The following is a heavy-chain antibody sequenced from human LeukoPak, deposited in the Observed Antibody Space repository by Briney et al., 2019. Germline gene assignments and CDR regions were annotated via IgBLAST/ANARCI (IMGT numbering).Heavy chain of an antibody. V-gene: IGHV4-4*07. CDR3: ARSYDFWSGFDP. CDR2: IYTSGST. D-gene: IGHD3-3*01. J-gene: IGHJ5*02. Sequence: PSETLSLTCTVSGGSISSYYWSWIRQPAGKGLGWIGRIYTSGSTNYNPSLKSRVTISVDKSKNQFSLKLSSVTAADTAVYYCARSYDFWSGFDPWGQGTLVTVSS. CDR1: GGSISSYY.